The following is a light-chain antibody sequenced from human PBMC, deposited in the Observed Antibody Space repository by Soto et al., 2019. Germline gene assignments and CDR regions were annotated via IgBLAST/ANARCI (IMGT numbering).Light chain of an antibody. CDR2: GAS. J-gene: IGKJ5*01. V-gene: IGKV3-15*01. Sequence: EIVLTQSPGTLSLSPGARAPLSCRASQSVSSNLAWYQQKHGQAPRLLIYGASTRATGIPARFSGSGSGTEFTLTISSLQSEDFAVYYCQQYDNWPPITFGQGTRLEIK. CDR3: QQYDNWPPIT. CDR1: QSVSSN.